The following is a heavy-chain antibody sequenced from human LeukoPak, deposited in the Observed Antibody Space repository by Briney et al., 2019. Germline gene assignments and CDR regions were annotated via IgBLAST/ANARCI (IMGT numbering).Heavy chain of an antibody. CDR2: INHSGST. Sequence: SETLSLTCAVYGGSFSGYYWSWIRQPPGKGLEWIGEINHSGSTNYNPSLKSRVTISVDTSKNQFSLKLSSVTAADTAVYYCARGSGYCTNGVCFAFDYWGQGTLVTVSP. J-gene: IGHJ4*02. CDR1: GGSFSGYY. D-gene: IGHD2-8*01. CDR3: ARGSGYCTNGVCFAFDY. V-gene: IGHV4-34*01.